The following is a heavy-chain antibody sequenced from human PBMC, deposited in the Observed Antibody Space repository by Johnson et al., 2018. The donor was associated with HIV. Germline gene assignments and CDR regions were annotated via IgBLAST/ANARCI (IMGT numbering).Heavy chain of an antibody. J-gene: IGHJ1*01. CDR2: IYCGGRT. Sequence: VQLVESGGGLVQPGGSLRLSCSASGFSVSSNYMSWVRQAPGKGLAWVSSIYCGGRTYYADSVKGRFSLSRDISKNMLYLQMHSLRGDDTGHNVRGLLGLRWAMWG. CDR3: GLLGLRWAM. D-gene: IGHD3-10*02. CDR1: GFSVSSNY. V-gene: IGHV3-66*02.